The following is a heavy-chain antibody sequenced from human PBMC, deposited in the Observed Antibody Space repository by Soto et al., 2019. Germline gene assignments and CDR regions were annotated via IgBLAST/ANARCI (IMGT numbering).Heavy chain of an antibody. CDR1: GFTFSDHY. V-gene: IGHV3-72*01. J-gene: IGHJ6*02. D-gene: IGHD2-15*01. Sequence: EVQLVESGGGLVQPGGSLRLSCAASGFTFSDHYMDWVRQAPGKGLEWVGRTRNKANYYTTENAASVKGRFTISRDDSKNSLYLQMNRLKTEDTAVYYCARVKGGNPSVMDVWGQGTTVTVSS. CDR2: TRNKANYYTT. CDR3: ARVKGGNPSVMDV.